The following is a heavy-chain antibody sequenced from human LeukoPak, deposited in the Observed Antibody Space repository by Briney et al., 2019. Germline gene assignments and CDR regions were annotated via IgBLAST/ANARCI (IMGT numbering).Heavy chain of an antibody. CDR2: INHSGST. J-gene: IGHJ6*03. CDR3: AREKYYDFWSGYYYMDV. CDR1: GGSFSGYY. D-gene: IGHD3-3*01. V-gene: IGHV4-34*01. Sequence: SETLSLTCAVYGGSFSGYYWSWIRQPPGKGLEWIGEINHSGSTNYNPSLKSRVTISVDTSKNQFSLKLSSVTAADTAVYYCAREKYYDFWSGYYYMDVWGKGTTVTVSS.